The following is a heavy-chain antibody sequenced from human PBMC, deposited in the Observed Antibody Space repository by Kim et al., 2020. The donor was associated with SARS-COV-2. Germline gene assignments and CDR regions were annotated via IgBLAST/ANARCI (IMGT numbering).Heavy chain of an antibody. V-gene: IGHV4-34*01. J-gene: IGHJ4*02. Sequence: LKSRVTISVDTSKNQFSLKLSSVTAADTAVYYCARGQVVVVAATPANFDYWGQGTLVTVSS. CDR3: ARGQVVVVAATPANFDY. D-gene: IGHD2-15*01.